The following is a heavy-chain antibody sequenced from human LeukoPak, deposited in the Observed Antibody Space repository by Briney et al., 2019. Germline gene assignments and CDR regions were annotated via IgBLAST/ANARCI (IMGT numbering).Heavy chain of an antibody. V-gene: IGHV3-11*01. J-gene: IGHJ4*02. CDR1: GFTFSDYY. CDR3: ARDGSGKPLDTDY. Sequence: GGSLRLSCAASGFTFSDYYMSWIRQAPGKGLEWVSYISSSGTIYYADSVKGRFTISRDNAKNSLYLQMNSLRAEDTAVYYCARDGSGKPLDTDYWGQGTLVTVSP. D-gene: IGHD3-10*01. CDR2: ISSSGTI.